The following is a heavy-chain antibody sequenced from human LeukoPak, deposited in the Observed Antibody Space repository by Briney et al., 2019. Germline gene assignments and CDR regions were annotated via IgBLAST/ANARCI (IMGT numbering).Heavy chain of an antibody. J-gene: IGHJ5*02. CDR3: ARDDTSNWFDP. CDR2: IIPIFGTA. Sequence: GASVKVSCKASGYTFTSYGISWVRQAPGQGLEWMGGIIPIFGTANYAQKLQGRVTMTTDTSTSTAYMELRSLRSDDTAVYYCARDDTSNWFDPWGQGTLVTVSS. CDR1: GYTFTSYG. D-gene: IGHD3-22*01. V-gene: IGHV1-18*01.